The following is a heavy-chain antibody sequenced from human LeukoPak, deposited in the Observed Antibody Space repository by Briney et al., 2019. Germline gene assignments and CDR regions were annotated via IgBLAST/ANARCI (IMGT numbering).Heavy chain of an antibody. CDR3: AREERNYYDSSGYSAI. V-gene: IGHV4-59*13. CDR2: IYYSGST. Sequence: PSETLSLTCTVSGGSISSYYWSWIRQPPGKGLEWIGYIYYSGSTNYNPSLKSRVTMSVDTSKNQFSLKLSSVTAADTAVYYCAREERNYYDSSGYSAIWGQGTMVTVSS. J-gene: IGHJ3*02. D-gene: IGHD3-22*01. CDR1: GGSISSYY.